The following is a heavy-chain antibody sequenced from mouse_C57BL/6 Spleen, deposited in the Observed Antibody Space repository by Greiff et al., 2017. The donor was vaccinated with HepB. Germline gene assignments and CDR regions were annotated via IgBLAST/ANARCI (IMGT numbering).Heavy chain of an antibody. J-gene: IGHJ4*01. CDR3: ARWDDGYPYYYAMDY. CDR2: INPSSGYT. D-gene: IGHD2-3*01. V-gene: IGHV1-4*01. Sequence: VQLVESGAELARPGASVKMSCKASGYTFTSYTMHWVKQRPGQGLEWIGYINPSSGYTKYNQKFKDKATLTADKSSSTAYMQLSSLTSEDSAVYYCARWDDGYPYYYAMDYWGQGTSVTVSS. CDR1: GYTFTSYT.